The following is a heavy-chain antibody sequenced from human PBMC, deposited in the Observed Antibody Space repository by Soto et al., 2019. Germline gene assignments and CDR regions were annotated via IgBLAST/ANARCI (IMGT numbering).Heavy chain of an antibody. Sequence: SVKVSCKASGVTFSKFIMTWVRQAPGLGLEWVGGIIPIFGTANYAQKFQGRVTITADESTSTSYMEVNNLRSEDTAVYYCAKVRYSSPMGYYYGMDVWGQGTTVTVSS. CDR1: GVTFSKFI. J-gene: IGHJ6*02. D-gene: IGHD6-19*01. V-gene: IGHV1-69*13. CDR2: IIPIFGTA. CDR3: AKVRYSSPMGYYYGMDV.